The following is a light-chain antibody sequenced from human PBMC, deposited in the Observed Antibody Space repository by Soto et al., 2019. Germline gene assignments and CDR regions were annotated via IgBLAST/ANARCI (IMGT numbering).Light chain of an antibody. Sequence: DIQMTQSPSTLSASVGDRVTITCRASQSISSWLAWYQEKPGKDPKLLIHDASSLEDGVPSRFSRSGFGSEFTLASSSLLTDDFATYYCQQYDSLFSFGQGTKLVI. J-gene: IGKJ2*01. CDR3: QQYDSLFS. V-gene: IGKV1-5*01. CDR1: QSISSW. CDR2: DAS.